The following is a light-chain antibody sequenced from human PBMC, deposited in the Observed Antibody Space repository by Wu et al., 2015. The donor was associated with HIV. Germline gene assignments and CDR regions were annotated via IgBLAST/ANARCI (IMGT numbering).Light chain of an antibody. CDR3: QQYGTSPYS. J-gene: IGKJ2*03. V-gene: IGKV3-20*01. CDR1: QSVNNNY. CDR2: GAS. Sequence: EIVLTRSPGTLSLSPGARATLSCRASQSVNNNYLGWYQQKPGQAPRLLFYGASYRATGIPDRFSGSGSGTEFTLTISRLEPEDFAVYYCQQYGTSPYSFGQGTKLEI.